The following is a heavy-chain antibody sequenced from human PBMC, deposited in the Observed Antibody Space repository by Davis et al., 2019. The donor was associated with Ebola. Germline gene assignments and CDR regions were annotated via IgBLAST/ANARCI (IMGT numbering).Heavy chain of an antibody. J-gene: IGHJ4*02. CDR2: IYSGGST. CDR1: GFTVSSNY. V-gene: IGHV3-53*01. D-gene: IGHD3-22*01. CDR3: AGQDRGLGY. Sequence: GESLKISCAASGFTVSSNYMSWVRQAPGKGLEWVSVIYSGGSTYYADSVKGRFTISRDNSKNTLYLQMNSLRAEDTAVYYCAGQDRGLGYWGQGTLVTVSS.